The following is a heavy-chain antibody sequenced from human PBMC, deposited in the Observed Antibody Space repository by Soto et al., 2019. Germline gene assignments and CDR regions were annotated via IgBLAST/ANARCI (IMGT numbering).Heavy chain of an antibody. Sequence: EVQLLESGGGLVQPGGSLRLSCAAPGFTFSNYAMNWVRQAPGKGLEWVSVISGSGGSTYYADSVKGRFTISRDNSKNTLYLPMTSLSGEDTAVYYVATPPTGPYFDFWGQRTVVPLSS. CDR2: ISGSGGST. V-gene: IGHV3-23*01. CDR3: ATPPTGPYFDF. CDR1: GFTFSNYA. J-gene: IGHJ4*02. D-gene: IGHD1-1*01.